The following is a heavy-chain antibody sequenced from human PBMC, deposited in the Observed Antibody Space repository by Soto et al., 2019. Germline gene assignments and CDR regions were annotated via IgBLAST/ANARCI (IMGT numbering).Heavy chain of an antibody. CDR1: GGTFSSYA. CDR2: IIPIFGTA. V-gene: IGHV1-69*01. CDR3: ARGKSSSWQKGYNWFDP. D-gene: IGHD6-13*01. Sequence: QVQLVQSGAEVKKPGSSVKVSCKASGGTFSSYAISWVRQAPGQGLEWMGGIIPIFGTANYAQKLQGRVTITADESTSPAYMELSSLRAEDTGVYYCARGKSSSWQKGYNWFDPWGEGSLVTVSS. J-gene: IGHJ5*02.